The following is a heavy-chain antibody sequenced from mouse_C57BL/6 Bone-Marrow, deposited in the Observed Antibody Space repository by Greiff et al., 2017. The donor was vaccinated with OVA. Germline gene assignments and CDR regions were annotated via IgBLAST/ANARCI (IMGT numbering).Heavy chain of an antibody. J-gene: IGHJ2*01. CDR3: ARKTMVTTLWA. D-gene: IGHD2-2*01. CDR2: IYPRSGNT. V-gene: IGHV1-81*01. CDR1: GYTFTSYG. Sequence: VQLQQSGAELARPGASVKLSCKASGYTFTSYGISWVKQRTGQGLEWIGEIYPRSGNTYYNEKFKGKATLTADKSSSTAYMELRSLTSEDSAVYFGARKTMVTTLWAWGQGTTLTVSS.